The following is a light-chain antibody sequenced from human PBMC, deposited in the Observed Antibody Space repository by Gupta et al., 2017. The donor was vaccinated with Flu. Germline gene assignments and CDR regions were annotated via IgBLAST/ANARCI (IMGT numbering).Light chain of an antibody. Sequence: DIQMTQSPSSVSASVGARVTITCRASQGVITWLAWYQQKPGKAPKVLIYDASTLKSGVPSRFSGSGSGTDFTLTISSLQPEDFATYYCQQASSFPITFGGGTKVDIK. CDR1: QGVITW. CDR3: QQASSFPIT. J-gene: IGKJ4*01. CDR2: DAS. V-gene: IGKV1D-12*01.